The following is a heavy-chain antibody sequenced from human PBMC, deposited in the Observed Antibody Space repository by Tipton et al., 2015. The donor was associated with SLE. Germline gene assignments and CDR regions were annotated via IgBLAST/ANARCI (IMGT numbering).Heavy chain of an antibody. CDR2: IYYSGRT. CDR3: ARDSPTQCNGVCPVVRYFDL. V-gene: IGHV4-39*06. D-gene: IGHD2-8*01. Sequence: TLSLTCTVSGGSIRSTSYYWGWIRQPPGKGLEWIGTIYYSGRTYYNPSLESPLTVSVDTPKNQFPLKLSSVTAADTAVYFCARDSPTQCNGVCPVVRYFDLWCRGTLVTVSS. J-gene: IGHJ2*01. CDR1: GGSIRSTSYY.